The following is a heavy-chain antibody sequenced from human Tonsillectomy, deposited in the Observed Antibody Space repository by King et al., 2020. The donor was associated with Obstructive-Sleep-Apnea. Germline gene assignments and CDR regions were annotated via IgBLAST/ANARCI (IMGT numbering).Heavy chain of an antibody. D-gene: IGHD3-3*01. CDR1: GGSFSGYY. J-gene: IGHJ4*02. Sequence: VQLQQWGAGLLKPSETLSLTCAVYGGSFSGYYWSWIRQPPGKGLEWIGEINHSGSTNYNPSLKSRVTISVDTSQNQFSLKVSSVTAADTAVYYCARVEDYFDYWGQGNLVTVSS. CDR3: ARVEDYFDY. V-gene: IGHV4-34*01. CDR2: INHSGST.